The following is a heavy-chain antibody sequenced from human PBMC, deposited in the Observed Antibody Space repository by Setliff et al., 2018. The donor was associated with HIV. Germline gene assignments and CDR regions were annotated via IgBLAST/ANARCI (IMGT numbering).Heavy chain of an antibody. J-gene: IGHJ5*02. CDR2: IFPIFGSA. V-gene: IGHV1-69*13. Sequence: SVKVSCKASADTFSSHVISWFRQAPGQGLEWMGGIFPIFGSANFPQNFQGRLTITVDEPTSTAYMELSSLTSDDTAVYYCARPTYYTDNSGHPRYYFETWGQGTRVTVSS. D-gene: IGHD3-22*01. CDR1: ADTFSSHV. CDR3: ARPTYYTDNSGHPRYYFET.